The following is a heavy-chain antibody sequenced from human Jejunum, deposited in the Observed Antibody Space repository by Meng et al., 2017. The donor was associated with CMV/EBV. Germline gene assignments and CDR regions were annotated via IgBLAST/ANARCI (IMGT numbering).Heavy chain of an antibody. D-gene: IGHD3-10*01. Sequence: RGTYYWNWIRQSPGKGLEWIASVFYSGSSDYNPSLKSRVTISVDTSRNQFFLELTSVTAADTAVYYCARGAVNMVRGVSYYFDYWGQGALVTVSS. V-gene: IGHV4-61*01. CDR1: RGTYY. CDR2: VFYSGSS. CDR3: ARGAVNMVRGVSYYFDY. J-gene: IGHJ4*02.